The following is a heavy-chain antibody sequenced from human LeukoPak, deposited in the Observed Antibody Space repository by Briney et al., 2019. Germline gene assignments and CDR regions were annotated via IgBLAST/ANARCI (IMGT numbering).Heavy chain of an antibody. CDR1: GGSISSGGYS. CDR3: ARVGPLRYSFDY. CDR2: IYHSGST. V-gene: IGHV4-30-2*01. J-gene: IGHJ4*02. D-gene: IGHD3-9*01. Sequence: PSQTLPLTCAVSGGSISSGGYSWRWIRQPPGKGLEWIGYIYHSGSTYYNPSLKSRVTISVDRSKNQFSLKLSSVTAADTAVYYCARVGPLRYSFDYWGQGTLVTVSS.